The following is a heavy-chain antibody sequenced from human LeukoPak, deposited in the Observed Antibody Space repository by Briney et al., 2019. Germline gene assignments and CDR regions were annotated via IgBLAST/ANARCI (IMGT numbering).Heavy chain of an antibody. CDR3: ARGRTDLRYCSSTSCYEPRNFDY. J-gene: IGHJ4*02. D-gene: IGHD2-2*01. Sequence: SETLSLTCAVYGGSFSGYYWSWIRQPPGKGLEWTGEINHSGSTNYNPSLKSRVTISVDTSKNQFSLKLSSVTAADTAVYYCARGRTDLRYCSSTSCYEPRNFDYWGQGTLVTVSS. V-gene: IGHV4-34*01. CDR2: INHSGST. CDR1: GGSFSGYY.